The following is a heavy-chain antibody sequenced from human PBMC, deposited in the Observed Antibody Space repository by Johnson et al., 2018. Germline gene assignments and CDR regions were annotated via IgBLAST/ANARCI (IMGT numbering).Heavy chain of an antibody. J-gene: IGHJ4*02. CDR1: GFTFGDTT. D-gene: IGHD7-27*01. CDR3: VKDKNWGFDY. CDR2: ISGSGRNT. V-gene: IGHV3-43*01. Sequence: VQLVQSGGAVVQPGGSLRLSCAASGFTFGDTTMHWVRQAPGKGLEHISLISGSGRNTYYGDSVKGRFTVSRDNRRNSMYLQMSSLRTEDTALYHCVKDKNWGFDYWGKGTLVTVSS.